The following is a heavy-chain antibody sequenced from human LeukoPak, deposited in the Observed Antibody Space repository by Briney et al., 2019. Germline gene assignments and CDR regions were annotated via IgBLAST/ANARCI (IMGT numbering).Heavy chain of an antibody. Sequence: GGSLRLSCAASGFTFSSYAMSWVRQAPGKGLEWVSAISGSGGSTYYADSVKGRFTISRDSSKNTLYLQMNSLRAEDTAVYYCARGEDYYDSSGPNYWGQGTLVTVSS. CDR3: ARGEDYYDSSGPNY. V-gene: IGHV3-23*01. D-gene: IGHD3-22*01. CDR2: ISGSGGST. J-gene: IGHJ4*02. CDR1: GFTFSSYA.